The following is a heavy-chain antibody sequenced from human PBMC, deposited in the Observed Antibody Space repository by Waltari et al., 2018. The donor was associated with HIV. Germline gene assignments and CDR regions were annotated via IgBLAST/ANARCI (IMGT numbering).Heavy chain of an antibody. CDR3: ARDKTTYYYGSGVSY. J-gene: IGHJ4*02. CDR1: GYTFTSYG. CDR2: ISAYNGNT. V-gene: IGHV1-18*01. Sequence: QVQLVQSGAEVKKPGASVKVSCKASGYTFTSYGISWVRQAPGQGREWMGWISAYNGNTNYAQKLQGRVTMTTDTSTSTAYMELRSLRSDDTAVYYCARDKTTYYYGSGVSYWGQGTLVTVSS. D-gene: IGHD3-10*01.